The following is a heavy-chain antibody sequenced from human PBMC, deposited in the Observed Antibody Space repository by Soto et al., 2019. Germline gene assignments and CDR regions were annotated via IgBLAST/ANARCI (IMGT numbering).Heavy chain of an antibody. CDR2: ISSSSSTI. J-gene: IGHJ2*01. CDR3: ARPSKYCSGGSCPSGYFDL. CDR1: GFTFSSYS. V-gene: IGHV3-48*02. D-gene: IGHD2-15*01. Sequence: EVQLVESGGGLVQPGGSLRLSCAASGFTFSSYSMNWVRQAPGKGLEWVSYISSSSSTIYYAESVKGRFTISRDNAKNSLYLQMNSLRDEDTAVYYCARPSKYCSGGSCPSGYFDLWGRGTLVTVSS.